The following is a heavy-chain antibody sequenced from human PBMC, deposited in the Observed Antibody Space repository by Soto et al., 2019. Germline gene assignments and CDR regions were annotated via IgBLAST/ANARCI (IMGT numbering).Heavy chain of an antibody. V-gene: IGHV4-34*01. D-gene: IGHD3-22*01. CDR3: ALFIVDTVHRSGFFAY. CDR2: INHRGGT. Sequence: LSVTYAVYGGCFSANYWCGSRQRPGKGLEWIGEINHRGGTSYNPSLKSRVTISVDTSKSQFSLKLTSVTAADRAVYYCALFIVDTVHRSGFFAYWG. CDR1: GGCFSANY. J-gene: IGHJ4*01.